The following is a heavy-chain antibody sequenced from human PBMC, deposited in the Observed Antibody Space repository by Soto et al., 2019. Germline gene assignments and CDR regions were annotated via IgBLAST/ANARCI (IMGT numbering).Heavy chain of an antibody. J-gene: IGHJ4*02. D-gene: IGHD3-9*01. Sequence: QVKLQESGPGLVKPSETLSLTCTVSGGSINTYYWSWIRQPPGKGLEWIANIYDSGSTNYNPSLKSRVTISVDTSKNQFSLKLSSVTAADTAVYYCARGRYLGAYWGQGTLVTVSS. V-gene: IGHV4-59*01. CDR3: ARGRYLGAY. CDR1: GGSINTYY. CDR2: IYDSGST.